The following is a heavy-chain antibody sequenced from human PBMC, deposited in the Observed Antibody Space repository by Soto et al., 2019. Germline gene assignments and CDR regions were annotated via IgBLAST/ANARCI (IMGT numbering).Heavy chain of an antibody. D-gene: IGHD5-12*01. Sequence: SVKVSCKASGGSFSNFGISWVGQSPGQGLEWMGGIVPFFGRANYAQRFRGRLTITADGSTRTGYMDLISLGSDDPAGYDCAREGSGYNFWGQGTQVTVSS. CDR1: GGSFSNFG. J-gene: IGHJ4*02. CDR3: AREGSGYNF. V-gene: IGHV1-69*13. CDR2: IVPFFGRA.